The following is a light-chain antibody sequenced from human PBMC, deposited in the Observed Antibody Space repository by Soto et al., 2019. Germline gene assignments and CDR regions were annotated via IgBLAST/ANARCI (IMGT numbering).Light chain of an antibody. V-gene: IGKV1-5*01. Sequence: DIQMTQSPSTLSASVGDRVTITCRASQSISSWLAWYQQKPGRAPKLLIYHASSLGSGVPSRFRGSGSGTEFTLTINSLQPGDFATYSCQQYNCWWTFGQGTKVDI. J-gene: IGKJ1*01. CDR2: HAS. CDR3: QQYNCWWT. CDR1: QSISSW.